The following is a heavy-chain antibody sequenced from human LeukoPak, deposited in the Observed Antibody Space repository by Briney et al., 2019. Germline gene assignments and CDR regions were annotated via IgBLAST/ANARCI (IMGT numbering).Heavy chain of an antibody. J-gene: IGHJ4*02. V-gene: IGHV1-18*01. Sequence: ASVKVSCKASGYTFTSYGISWVRQAPGQGLEWMGWISAYNGNTNYAQKLQGRVTMTTDTSTGTAYMELRSLRSDDTAVYYCARDRLIVSKTDYWGQGTLVTVSS. D-gene: IGHD3-16*02. CDR1: GYTFTSYG. CDR2: ISAYNGNT. CDR3: ARDRLIVSKTDY.